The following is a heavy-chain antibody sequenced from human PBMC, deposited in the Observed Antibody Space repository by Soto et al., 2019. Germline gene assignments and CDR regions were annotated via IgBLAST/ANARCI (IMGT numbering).Heavy chain of an antibody. Sequence: GGSLRLSCAASGFTFSSHGMNWVRQAPGKGLEWVTGVSHDGNHKIYADSVKGRFPISRDNSKNTVYLQMNSLRVEDTAVYYCARGIGNNWNYVWFDPWGQGTLVTVSS. J-gene: IGHJ5*02. CDR2: VSHDGNHK. CDR1: GFTFSSHG. CDR3: ARGIGNNWNYVWFDP. V-gene: IGHV3-30*03. D-gene: IGHD1-7*01.